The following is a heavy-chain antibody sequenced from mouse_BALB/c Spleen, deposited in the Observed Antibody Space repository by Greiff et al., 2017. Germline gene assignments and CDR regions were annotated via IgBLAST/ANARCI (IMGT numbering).Heavy chain of an antibody. Sequence: EVQLQESGGGLVQPGGSRKLSCAASGFTFSSFGMHWVRQAPEKGLEWVAYISSGSSTIYYADTVKGRFTISRDNPKNTLFLQMTSLRSEDTAMYYCADSNFAYWGQGTLVTVSA. CDR2: ISSGSSTI. J-gene: IGHJ3*01. D-gene: IGHD4-1*01. CDR3: ADSNFAY. CDR1: GFTFSSFG. V-gene: IGHV5-17*02.